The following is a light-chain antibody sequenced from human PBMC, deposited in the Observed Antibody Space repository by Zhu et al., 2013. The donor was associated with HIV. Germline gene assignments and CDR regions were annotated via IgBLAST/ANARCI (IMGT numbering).Light chain of an antibody. CDR3: QQYGSSPET. J-gene: IGKJ1*01. CDR1: QNVRSN. Sequence: EIVMTQSTATLSVSPGERATLSCRASQNVRSNLAWYQQKPGQAPRLLIYGASTRATGIPDRFSGSGSGTDFTLTISRLAPEDFAVYYCQQYGSSPETFGQGTKVEIK. CDR2: GAS. V-gene: IGKV3-20*01.